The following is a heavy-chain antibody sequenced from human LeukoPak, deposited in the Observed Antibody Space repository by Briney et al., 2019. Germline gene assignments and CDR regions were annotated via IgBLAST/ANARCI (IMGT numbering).Heavy chain of an antibody. Sequence: GGSLRLSCAASGFTFSSYGMHWVRQAPGKGLEWVAFIRYDGSNKYYADSVKGRFTISRDNSKNTLYLQMNSLTAEDTAVYYCAKRRYSGYDYPQTFDYWGQGTLVTVSS. CDR3: AKRRYSGYDYPQTFDY. J-gene: IGHJ4*02. CDR1: GFTFSSYG. CDR2: IRYDGSNK. D-gene: IGHD5-12*01. V-gene: IGHV3-30*02.